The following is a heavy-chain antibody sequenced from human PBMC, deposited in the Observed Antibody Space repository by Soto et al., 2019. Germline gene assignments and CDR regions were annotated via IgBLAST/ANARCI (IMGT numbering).Heavy chain of an antibody. CDR1: GFTFSSYG. D-gene: IGHD3-16*01. J-gene: IGHJ6*03. Sequence: GGSLRLSCAASGFTFSSYGMHWVRQAPGKGLEWVAVIWYDRSNKYYADSVKGRFTISRDNSKNTLYLQMNSLRAEDTAVYYCAREFTARARYMDVWGKGTTVTVSS. CDR2: IWYDRSNK. V-gene: IGHV3-33*01. CDR3: AREFTARARYMDV.